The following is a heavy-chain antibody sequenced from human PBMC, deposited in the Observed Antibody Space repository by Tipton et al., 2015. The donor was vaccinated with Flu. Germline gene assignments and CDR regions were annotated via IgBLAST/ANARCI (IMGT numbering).Heavy chain of an antibody. V-gene: IGHV3-74*03. CDR1: GFTFSNYW. CDR2: MNPDGTII. J-gene: IGHJ5*02. Sequence: GSLRLSCAASGFTFSNYWMHWVRQLPGEGLEWVSRMNPDGTIIKYADSVKGRITVSRDNAKSMLYLQMNSLRVEGTAMYFCTRNPLKPGGAWGQGTMVTVSS. CDR3: TRNPLKPGGA. D-gene: IGHD1-14*01.